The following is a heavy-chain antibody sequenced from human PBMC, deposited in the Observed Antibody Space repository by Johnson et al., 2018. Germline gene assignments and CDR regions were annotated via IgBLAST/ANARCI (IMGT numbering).Heavy chain of an antibody. V-gene: IGHV3-30-3*01. CDR3: ERDKESGRHDYSEVDV. Sequence: QVQLVESGGGVVLPGRSLRLSCAASGFTFSSYAMHWVRQAPGTGLEWVAVIAYDGSKRYYADSVKGRFTISRDNSKNMLYLETNRLRDEDSAVYPCERDKESGRHDYSEVDVWGKGTTVTVSS. CDR2: IAYDGSKR. J-gene: IGHJ6*04. CDR1: GFTFSSYA. D-gene: IGHD2-15*01.